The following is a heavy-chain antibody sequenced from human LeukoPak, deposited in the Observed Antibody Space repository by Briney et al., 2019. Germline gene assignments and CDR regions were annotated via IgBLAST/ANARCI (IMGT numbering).Heavy chain of an antibody. J-gene: IGHJ1*01. D-gene: IGHD4-11*01. Sequence: SVKVSCKASGGTFSSYAISWVRQAPGQGLEWMGGIIPIFGTANYAQKFQGRVTITADKSTSTAYMELSSLRSEDTAVYYCARDKAVTTELTQYFHHWGQGTLVTVSS. CDR1: GGTFSSYA. CDR3: ARDKAVTTELTQYFHH. V-gene: IGHV1-69*06. CDR2: IIPIFGTA.